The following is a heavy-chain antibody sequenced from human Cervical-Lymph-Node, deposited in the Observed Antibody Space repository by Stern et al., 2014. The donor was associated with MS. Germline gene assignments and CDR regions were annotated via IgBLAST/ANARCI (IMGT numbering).Heavy chain of an antibody. V-gene: IGHV1-2*02. CDR1: GYIFTGYS. CDR3: ARDQRGITIFGVVTDYYYLGMDV. J-gene: IGHJ6*02. Sequence: VQLVESGAEVKKPGASVKVSCKASGYIFTGYSIHWVRQAPGQGLEWIAWINPNTDGTKYAQKCQGSVTMSRDTSISTAYVELSSLTSDDTAVYYCARDQRGITIFGVVTDYYYLGMDVWGQGTTVTVSS. D-gene: IGHD3-3*01. CDR2: INPNTDGT.